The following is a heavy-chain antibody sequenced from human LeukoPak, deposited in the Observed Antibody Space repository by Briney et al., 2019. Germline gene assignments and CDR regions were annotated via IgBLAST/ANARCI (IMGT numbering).Heavy chain of an antibody. J-gene: IGHJ4*02. V-gene: IGHV5-51*01. CDR1: GYIFTTYW. CDR3: ARSGGSYYDILTGYSAPSYFDY. CDR2: IYPGDSDT. Sequence: GEFLKISCKGSGYIFTTYWIAWVRQMPGKGLEWMGIIYPGDSDTRYSPSFQGQVTISVDKSINTAYLQWSSLTASDTAMYYCARSGGSYYDILTGYSAPSYFDYWGQGTLVTVSS. D-gene: IGHD3-9*01.